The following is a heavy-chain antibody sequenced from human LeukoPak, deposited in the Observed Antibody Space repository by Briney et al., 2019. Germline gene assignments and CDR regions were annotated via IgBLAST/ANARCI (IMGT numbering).Heavy chain of an antibody. D-gene: IGHD2-15*01. V-gene: IGHV1-69*05. CDR1: GYTFTSYG. CDR3: ARSRIGYCSGGSCYPEIDSSGYYLYYFDY. J-gene: IGHJ4*02. Sequence: SVKVSCKASGYTFTSYGISWVRQAPGQGLEWKGGIIPIFGTANYAQKFQGRVTITTDESTSTAYMELSSLRSEDTAVYYCARSRIGYCSGGSCYPEIDSSGYYLYYFDYWGQGTLVTVSS. CDR2: IIPIFGTA.